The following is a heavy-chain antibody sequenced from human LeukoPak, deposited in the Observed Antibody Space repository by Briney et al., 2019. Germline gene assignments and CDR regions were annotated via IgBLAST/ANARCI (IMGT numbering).Heavy chain of an antibody. CDR1: GGSISSGGYY. V-gene: IGHV4-30-2*01. CDR2: FYHSGST. CDR3: ARHSSGWLRDAYYGMDV. J-gene: IGHJ6*02. Sequence: SETLSLTCTVSGGSISSGGYYRNWIRQPPGKGLEWIGYFYHSGSTYYNPSLKSRVTISVDTSKNQFSLKLSSVTAADTAVYYCARHSSGWLRDAYYGMDVWGQGTTVTVSS. D-gene: IGHD5-12*01.